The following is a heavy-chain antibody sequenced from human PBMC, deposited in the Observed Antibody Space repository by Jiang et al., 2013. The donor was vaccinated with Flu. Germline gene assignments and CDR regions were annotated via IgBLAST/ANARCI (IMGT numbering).Heavy chain of an antibody. D-gene: IGHD1-26*01. CDR1: GFTFSNYY. Sequence: VQLVESGGGLVKPGGSLRLSCAASGFTFSNYYMSWIRQAPGKGLEWVSYISSASTDTNYADSVKGRFTISRDNAKNSLYLQMNSLRAEDTAVYYCARGGDPYSGSYGAFDYWGQGTLVTVSS. V-gene: IGHV3-11*06. CDR3: ARGGDPYSGSYGAFDY. CDR2: ISSASTDT. J-gene: IGHJ4*02.